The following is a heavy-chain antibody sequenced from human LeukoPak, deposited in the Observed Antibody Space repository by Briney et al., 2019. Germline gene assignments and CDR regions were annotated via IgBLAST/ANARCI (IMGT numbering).Heavy chain of an antibody. CDR1: GFTFSSST. J-gene: IGHJ4*02. D-gene: IGHD6-19*01. Sequence: GGSLRLSCAASGFTFSSSTMNWVRQAPGKGLEWVSSISGGSIYIYYADSVKGRFTISRDNAKNSLYLQMNSLRAEDTAVYYCAREEIAVAGTFDYWGQGTLVTVSS. CDR2: ISGGSIYI. CDR3: AREEIAVAGTFDY. V-gene: IGHV3-21*01.